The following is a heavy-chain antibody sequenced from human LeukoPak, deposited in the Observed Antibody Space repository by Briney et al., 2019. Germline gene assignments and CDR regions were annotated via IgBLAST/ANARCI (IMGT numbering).Heavy chain of an antibody. Sequence: ASVKVSCKVSGYTLTELSMHWVRQAPGKGLEWMGGFDPEDGETIYAQKFQGRVTMTEDTSTDTAYMGLSSLRSEDTAVYYCASARDIVVVPAARKPVYYYYYGMDVWGQGTTVTVSS. J-gene: IGHJ6*02. CDR3: ASARDIVVVPAARKPVYYYYYGMDV. CDR1: GYTLTELS. CDR2: FDPEDGET. V-gene: IGHV1-24*01. D-gene: IGHD2-2*01.